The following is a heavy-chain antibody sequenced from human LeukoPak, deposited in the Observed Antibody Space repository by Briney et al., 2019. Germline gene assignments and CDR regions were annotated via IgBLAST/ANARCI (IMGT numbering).Heavy chain of an antibody. J-gene: IGHJ4*02. V-gene: IGHV3-21*01. D-gene: IGHD1-26*01. CDR3: ARDSPTRFAY. Sequence: GGSLRLSCAASGFTFSSYSMNWVRQAPGKGLEWVSSISSSSSYIYYADSVKGRFTISRDNAKNSLYLQMNSLRAEGTAVYYCARDSPTRFAYWGRGTLVTVSS. CDR1: GFTFSSYS. CDR2: ISSSSSYI.